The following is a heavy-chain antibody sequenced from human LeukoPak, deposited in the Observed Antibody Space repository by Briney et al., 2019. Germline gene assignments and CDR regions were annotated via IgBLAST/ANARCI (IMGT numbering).Heavy chain of an antibody. V-gene: IGHV1-2*02. CDR2: INPNSGGT. D-gene: IGHD3-22*01. CDR3: AREGYYYDSSGYCLDY. J-gene: IGHJ4*02. CDR1: GYTFTGYY. Sequence: GASVKVSCKASGYTFTGYYMHWVRQAPGQGLEWMGWINPNSGGTNYAQKFQGRVTMTRDTSISTAYMELSRLRSDDTAVYYCAREGYYYDSSGYCLDYWGQGTLVTVSS.